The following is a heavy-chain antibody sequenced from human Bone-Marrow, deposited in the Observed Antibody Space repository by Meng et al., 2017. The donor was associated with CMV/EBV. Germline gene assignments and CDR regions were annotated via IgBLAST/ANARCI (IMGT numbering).Heavy chain of an antibody. Sequence: SETLSLTCTVSGGSISSYYWSWIRQPPGKGLEWIGYIYYSGSTNYNPSLKSRVTISVDTSKNQFPLKLSSVTAADTAVYYCARDYIVVVPAALRRRYYYYGMDVWGEGTTVTFSS. CDR3: ARDYIVVVPAALRRRYYYYGMDV. CDR1: GGSISSYY. CDR2: IYYSGST. D-gene: IGHD2-2*01. V-gene: IGHV4-59*01. J-gene: IGHJ6*04.